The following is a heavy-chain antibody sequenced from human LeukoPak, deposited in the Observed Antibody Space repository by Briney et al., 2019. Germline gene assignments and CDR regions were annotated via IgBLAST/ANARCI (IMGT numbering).Heavy chain of an antibody. J-gene: IGHJ3*02. CDR2: IIPIFGTA. CDR3: ARVLRYFDWADAFDI. Sequence: GSSVTVSCKASGGTFSSYAISWVRQAPGQGLEWMGGIIPIFGTANYAQKFQGRVTITADESTSTAYMELSSLRSEDTAVYYCARVLRYFDWADAFDIWGQGTMVTVSS. V-gene: IGHV1-69*01. D-gene: IGHD3-9*01. CDR1: GGTFSSYA.